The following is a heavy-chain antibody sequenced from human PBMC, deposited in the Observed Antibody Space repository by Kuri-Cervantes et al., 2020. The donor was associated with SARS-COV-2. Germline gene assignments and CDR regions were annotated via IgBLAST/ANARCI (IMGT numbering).Heavy chain of an antibody. J-gene: IGHJ6*02. CDR2: ISYDGSNK. D-gene: IGHD3-3*01. Sequence: GGSLRLSCAASGLTFSSYAMHCVRQAPGKGLGWVAVISYDGSNKYYADSVKGRFTISRDNSKITLYLQMTSLRAEDTAVYYCARVWRGELYYYYGMDVWGQGTTVTVSS. V-gene: IGHV3-30-3*01. CDR1: GLTFSSYA. CDR3: ARVWRGELYYYYGMDV.